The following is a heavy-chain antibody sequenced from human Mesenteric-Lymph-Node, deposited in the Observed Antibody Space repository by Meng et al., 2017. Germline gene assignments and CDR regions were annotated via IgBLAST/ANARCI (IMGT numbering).Heavy chain of an antibody. J-gene: IGHJ4*02. Sequence: QPPGSGPGLVQPSHTLSITCTVSGGSISSSSYYWAWIRQPPGEGLEWIGSVVYSGTTYYTSSLKSRVSISVDTSKNQFSLKLSSVTAADTAVYYCARHHHSPTFDYWGQGTLVTVSS. CDR3: ARHHHSPTFDY. V-gene: IGHV4-39*01. D-gene: IGHD1-14*01. CDR2: VVYSGTT. CDR1: GGSISSSSYY.